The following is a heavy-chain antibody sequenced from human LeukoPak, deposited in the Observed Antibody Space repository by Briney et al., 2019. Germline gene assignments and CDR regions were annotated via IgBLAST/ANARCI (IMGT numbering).Heavy chain of an antibody. CDR1: GYTFTGYY. Sequence: GASVKVSCKASGYTFTGYYMHWVRQAPGQGLEWMGLINPNSGGTNYAQKFQGRVTMTRDTSISTAYMELSRLRSDDTAVYYCARVSSNYYGSGSYYPLGDYYYYMDVWGKGTTVTVSS. D-gene: IGHD3-10*01. CDR2: INPNSGGT. J-gene: IGHJ6*03. CDR3: ARVSSNYYGSGSYYPLGDYYYYMDV. V-gene: IGHV1-2*02.